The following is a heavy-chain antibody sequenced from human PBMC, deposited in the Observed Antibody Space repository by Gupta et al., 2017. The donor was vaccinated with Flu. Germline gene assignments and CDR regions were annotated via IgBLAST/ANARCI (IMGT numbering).Heavy chain of an antibody. CDR2: IAADDSVK. V-gene: IGHV3-7*01. Sequence: EEQLVESGGGLVQPGGSLRLSCAASGFRFTSYWMDWVRQAPGKGLEWVANIAADDSVKNYADSVKGRFTISRDDAKDSLYLQMNSLRAEDTAVYYCARNRGWQQFDYWGQGALVTVSS. CDR3: ARNRGWQQFDY. CDR1: GFRFTSYW. J-gene: IGHJ4*02. D-gene: IGHD3-10*01.